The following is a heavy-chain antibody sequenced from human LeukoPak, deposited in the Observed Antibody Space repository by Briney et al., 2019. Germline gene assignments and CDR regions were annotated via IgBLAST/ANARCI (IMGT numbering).Heavy chain of an antibody. CDR1: GFSFGSSV. D-gene: IGHD4-17*01. Sequence: GGSLRLSCAASGFSFGSSVMSWVRQAPGKGLEWVSAITADGGGTNHVDPVKGRFTISRDNSKSTLYLQMNSLRAEDTAVYYCVKEDHYGDYVQIDHWGQGTLVTVSS. J-gene: IGHJ4*02. V-gene: IGHV3-23*01. CDR3: VKEDHYGDYVQIDH. CDR2: ITADGGGT.